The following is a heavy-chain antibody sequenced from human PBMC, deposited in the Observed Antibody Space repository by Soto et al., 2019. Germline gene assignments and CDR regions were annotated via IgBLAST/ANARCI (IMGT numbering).Heavy chain of an antibody. D-gene: IGHD6-19*01. CDR2: IVVGSGNT. CDR3: AAVHSSSGWYGS. J-gene: IGHJ5*01. V-gene: IGHV1-58*01. Sequence: ASVKVSCKASGFTFTSSAVQWVRQARGQRLEWIGWIVVGSGNTNYAQKFQERVTITRDMSTSTAYMELSSLRSEDTAVYYCAAVHSSSGWYGSWGQGTLVTVCS. CDR1: GFTFTSSA.